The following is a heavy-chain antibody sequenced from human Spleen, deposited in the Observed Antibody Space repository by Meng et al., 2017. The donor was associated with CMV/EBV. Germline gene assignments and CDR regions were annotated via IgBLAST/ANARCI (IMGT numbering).Heavy chain of an antibody. Sequence: GESLKISCAASGITFEDYGMSWVRQAPGKGLEWVSGINWNGGSTGYADSVKGRFTISSDNAKNSLYLQMNSLRAEDTAVYYCVGFGVAITNGLDVWGQGTTVTVSS. D-gene: IGHD3-3*01. CDR2: INWNGGST. J-gene: IGHJ6*02. CDR1: GITFEDYG. V-gene: IGHV3-20*04. CDR3: VGFGVAITNGLDV.